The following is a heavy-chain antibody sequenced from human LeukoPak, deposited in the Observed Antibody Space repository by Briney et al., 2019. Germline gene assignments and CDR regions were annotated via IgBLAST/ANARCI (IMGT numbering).Heavy chain of an antibody. J-gene: IGHJ3*02. D-gene: IGHD3-16*01. V-gene: IGHV4-39*07. Sequence: PSETLSLTCTVSGGSISSSIYYWGWIRQSPGKGLEWIGSIYYSGSTNYNPPLKSRVTISVDKSKNQFSLKLSSVTAADTAVYYCARAELGGTAFDIWGQGTMVTVSS. CDR1: GGSISSSIYY. CDR2: IYYSGST. CDR3: ARAELGGTAFDI.